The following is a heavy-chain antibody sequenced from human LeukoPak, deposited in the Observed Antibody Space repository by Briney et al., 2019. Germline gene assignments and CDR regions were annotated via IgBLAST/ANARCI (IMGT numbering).Heavy chain of an antibody. CDR1: GFTFSSYD. D-gene: IGHD6-6*01. V-gene: IGHV4-34*01. CDR2: INHSGST. J-gene: IGHJ4*02. Sequence: GSLRLSCAASGFTFSSYDMNRVRQPPGKGLEWIGEINHSGSTNYNPSLKSRVTISVDTSKNQFSLKLSSATAADTAVYYCARAPYSSSSDYWGQGTLVTVSS. CDR3: ARAPYSSSSDY.